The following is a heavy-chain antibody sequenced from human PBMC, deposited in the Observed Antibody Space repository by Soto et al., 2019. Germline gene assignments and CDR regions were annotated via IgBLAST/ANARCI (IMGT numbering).Heavy chain of an antibody. CDR1: GGSFSGYY. CDR2: INHSGST. CDR3: ARGVSRGSRYCSGGSCYNWFDP. J-gene: IGHJ5*02. D-gene: IGHD2-15*01. Sequence: SETLSLTCAVYGGSFSGYYWSWIRQPPGKGLEWIGEINHSGSTNYNPSLKSRVTISVDTSKNQFSLRLSSVTAADTAVYYCARGVSRGSRYCSGGSCYNWFDPWGQGTLVTVSS. V-gene: IGHV4-34*01.